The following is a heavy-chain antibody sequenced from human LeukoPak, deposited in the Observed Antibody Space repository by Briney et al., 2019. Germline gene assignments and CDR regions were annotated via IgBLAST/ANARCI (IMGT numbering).Heavy chain of an antibody. CDR2: ITPKSGGT. CDR3: AAPRGTEEYDSSGYYFYYYGMDV. J-gene: IGHJ6*02. Sequence: GASVKVSCKASGYTFTGYYMHWVRQAPGQGVEWMGWITPKSGGTNYAQMFQGRVTMTRDRSISTAYMELSRLRSDDTAVYYCAAPRGTEEYDSSGYYFYYYGMDVWGQGTTVTVSS. V-gene: IGHV1-2*02. D-gene: IGHD3-22*01. CDR1: GYTFTGYY.